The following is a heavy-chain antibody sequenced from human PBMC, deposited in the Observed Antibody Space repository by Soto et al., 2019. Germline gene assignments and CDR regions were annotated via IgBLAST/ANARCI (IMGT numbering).Heavy chain of an antibody. CDR2: IYSGGST. CDR3: AKDIWSRRDYASAFDI. V-gene: IGHV3-53*05. D-gene: IGHD4-17*01. J-gene: IGHJ3*02. CDR1: GFTVNSNY. Sequence: GSLRHSGAASGFTVNSNYMSLVRQAPRKGLEWVSVIYSGGSTYYADSVKGRFTISRDNSKNTLYLQMNSLRAEDTALYYCAKDIWSRRDYASAFDIWGQGTMVTVSS.